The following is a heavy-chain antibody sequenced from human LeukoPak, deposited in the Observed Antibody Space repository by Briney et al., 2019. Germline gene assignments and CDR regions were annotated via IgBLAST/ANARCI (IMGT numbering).Heavy chain of an antibody. V-gene: IGHV3-13*04. Sequence: PGGSLRLSCAASGFTFSSYDMHWVRQATGKGLEWVSDIGTAGDTYYPGSVKGRFTISRENAKNSLYLQMNSLRAGDTAVYYCARGRSPVGVTVDAFDIWGQGTMVTVSS. CDR3: ARGRSPVGVTVDAFDI. CDR2: IGTAGDT. D-gene: IGHD2-21*02. J-gene: IGHJ3*02. CDR1: GFTFSSYD.